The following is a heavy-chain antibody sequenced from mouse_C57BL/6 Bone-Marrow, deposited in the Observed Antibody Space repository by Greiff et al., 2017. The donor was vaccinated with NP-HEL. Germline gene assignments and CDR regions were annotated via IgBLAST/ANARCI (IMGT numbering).Heavy chain of an antibody. D-gene: IGHD2-5*01. J-gene: IGHJ1*03. V-gene: IGHV3-8*01. Sequence: EVMLVESGPGLAKPSQTLSLTCSVTGYSITSDYWNWIRKFPGNKLEYMGYISYSGSTYYNPSLKSRISITRDTSKNQYYLQLNSVTTEDTATYYCARSKTYYSNFWYFDVWGTGTTVTVSS. CDR2: ISYSGST. CDR1: GYSITSDY. CDR3: ARSKTYYSNFWYFDV.